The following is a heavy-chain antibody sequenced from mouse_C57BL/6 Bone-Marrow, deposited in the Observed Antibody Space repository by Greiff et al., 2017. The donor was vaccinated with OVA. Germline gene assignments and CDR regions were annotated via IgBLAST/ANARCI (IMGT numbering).Heavy chain of an antibody. J-gene: IGHJ3*01. CDR1: GFTFSDYG. CDR3: ASFYSNPFAY. CDR2: ISNLAYSI. D-gene: IGHD2-5*01. V-gene: IGHV5-15*01. Sequence: EVKLVESGGGLVQPGGSLKLSCAASGFTFSDYGMAWVRQAPRKGPEWVAFISNLAYSIYYADTVTGRFTISRENAKNTLYLEMSSLRSEDTAMYYCASFYSNPFAYWGQGTLVTVSA.